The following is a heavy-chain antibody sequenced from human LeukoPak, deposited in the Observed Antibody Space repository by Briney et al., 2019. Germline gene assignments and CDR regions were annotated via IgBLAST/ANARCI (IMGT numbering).Heavy chain of an antibody. CDR2: ISSSGST. D-gene: IGHD2/OR15-2a*01. Sequence: PGGSLRLSCEASGFTFSSNAMSWVRRAPGKGLEWVSAISSSGSTYYADSVKGRFTISRDISKNTLYLQMNSLRSEDTAVYYCAKRGSREYDYWGQGALVTVSS. CDR3: AKRGSREYDY. V-gene: IGHV3-23*01. CDR1: GFTFSSNA. J-gene: IGHJ4*02.